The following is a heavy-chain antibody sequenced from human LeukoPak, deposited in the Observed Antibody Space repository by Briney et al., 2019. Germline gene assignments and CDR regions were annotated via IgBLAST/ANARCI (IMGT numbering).Heavy chain of an antibody. J-gene: IGHJ4*02. V-gene: IGHV3-33*06. CDR3: AKRAGSGYYRWSFDY. D-gene: IGHD3-22*01. CDR1: GFTFSSNG. Sequence: GRSLRLSCTASGFTFSSNGMHWVRQAPGKGLEWVGIIWYDGSNKYYGDSVKGRFTISRDNSKNTLYLQMDSLRAEDTALYYCAKRAGSGYYRWSFDYWGQGTLVTVSS. CDR2: IWYDGSNK.